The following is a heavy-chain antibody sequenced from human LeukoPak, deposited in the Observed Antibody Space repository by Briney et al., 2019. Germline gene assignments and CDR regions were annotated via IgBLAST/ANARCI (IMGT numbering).Heavy chain of an antibody. D-gene: IGHD1-26*01. J-gene: IGHJ4*02. Sequence: SETLSLTCAVYRGFFSGSYWSWIRQPPGKGLEWIGEIHHSGGTNYNPSLKSRVTISVDTSKNQFSLKLSSVTVADTAVYYCARGESGYFDCWGQGALVTVSS. CDR3: ARGESGYFDC. CDR1: RGFFSGSY. V-gene: IGHV4-34*01. CDR2: IHHSGGT.